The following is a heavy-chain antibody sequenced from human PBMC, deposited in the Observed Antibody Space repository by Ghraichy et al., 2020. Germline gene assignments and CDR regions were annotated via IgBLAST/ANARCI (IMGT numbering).Heavy chain of an antibody. V-gene: IGHV1-24*01. CDR2: FDPEHGKT. Sequence: SVKVSCKVSGYTLTELSIHWVRQAPGKGLEWMGGFDPEHGKTIYAQKFQGRVTMTEDTSTDTAYMDLSSLRSEDTAVYYCATSPLAGTGWFDPWGQGTLVTVSS. D-gene: IGHD6-19*01. CDR3: ATSPLAGTGWFDP. J-gene: IGHJ5*02. CDR1: GYTLTELS.